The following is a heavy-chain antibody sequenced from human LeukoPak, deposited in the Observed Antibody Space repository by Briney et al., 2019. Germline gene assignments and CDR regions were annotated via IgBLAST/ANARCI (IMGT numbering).Heavy chain of an antibody. Sequence: GGSLRLSCAASGFTFSNFAVSWVRQAPGKGLEWVSAISGSGGSTYYADSVKGRFTISRDNSKNTLYLQMNSLRAEDTAVYYCAKGSPITIFGVVPQWYFDYWGQGTLVTVSS. V-gene: IGHV3-23*01. D-gene: IGHD3-3*01. J-gene: IGHJ4*02. CDR1: GFTFSNFA. CDR2: ISGSGGST. CDR3: AKGSPITIFGVVPQWYFDY.